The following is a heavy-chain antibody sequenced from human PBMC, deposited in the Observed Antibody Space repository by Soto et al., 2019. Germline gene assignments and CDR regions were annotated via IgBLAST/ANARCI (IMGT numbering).Heavy chain of an antibody. V-gene: IGHV1-3*01. D-gene: IGHD1-26*01. CDR1: GYTFTSYA. CDR3: ARVRGSYFPFDY. J-gene: IGHJ4*02. CDR2: INAGNGNT. Sequence: QVQLVQSGAEVKKPGASVKVSCKASGYTFTSYAMHWVRQAPGQRLEWMGWINAGNGNTKYSQKFQGRVTITRDTSASTAYMELSSLRSEDTAVYYCARVRGSYFPFDYRGQGTLVTVSS.